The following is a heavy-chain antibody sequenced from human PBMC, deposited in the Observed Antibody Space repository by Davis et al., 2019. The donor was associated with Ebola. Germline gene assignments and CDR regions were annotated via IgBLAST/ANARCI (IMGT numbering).Heavy chain of an antibody. Sequence: GESLKISCAASGFTFSSYWMSWVRQAPGKGLEWVANIKQDGSEKYYVDSVKGRFTISRDNAKNTLYLQMNSLRAEDTAVYYCARVTYYYGSSGYYSEAFDIWGQGTMVTVSS. J-gene: IGHJ3*02. V-gene: IGHV3-7*01. CDR3: ARVTYYYGSSGYYSEAFDI. CDR2: IKQDGSEK. D-gene: IGHD3-22*01. CDR1: GFTFSSYW.